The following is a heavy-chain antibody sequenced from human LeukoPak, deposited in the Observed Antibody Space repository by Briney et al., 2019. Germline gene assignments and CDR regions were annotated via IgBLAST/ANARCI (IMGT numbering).Heavy chain of an antibody. V-gene: IGHV3-23*01. D-gene: IGHD6-19*01. CDR1: GFTVNSNY. CDR2: ISGSDGST. CDR3: AKTPRDSSGYYFDY. J-gene: IGHJ4*02. Sequence: HTGGSLRLSCAASGFTVNSNYMSWVRQAPGKGLEWVSVISGSDGSTYYADSVKGRFTISRDNSKNTLYLQMNSLRAEDTAVYYCAKTPRDSSGYYFDYWGQGTLVTVSS.